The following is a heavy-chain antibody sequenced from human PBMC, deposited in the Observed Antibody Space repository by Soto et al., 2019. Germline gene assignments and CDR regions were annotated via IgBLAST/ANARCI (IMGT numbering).Heavy chain of an antibody. CDR3: AKEAAAGTLWGGDMDV. CDR1: GFTFDDYT. Sequence: GGSLRLSCAASGFTFDDYTMHWVRQAPGKGLEWVSLISWDGGSTYYADSVKGRFTISRDNSKNSLYLQMNSLRTEDTALYYCAKEAAAGTLWGGDMDVWGQGTTVTVSS. D-gene: IGHD6-13*01. CDR2: ISWDGGST. V-gene: IGHV3-43*01. J-gene: IGHJ6*02.